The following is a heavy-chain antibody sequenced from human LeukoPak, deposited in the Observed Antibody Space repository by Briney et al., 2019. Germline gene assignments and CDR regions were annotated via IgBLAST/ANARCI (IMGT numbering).Heavy chain of an antibody. Sequence: SETLSLTCTVSGGSISSYYWSWIRQPPGKGLEWIGYIYYSGSTNYNPSLKSRVTISVDTSKNQFSLKLSSVTAADTAVYYCARALGYCSGGNCNYYFDYWGQGTLVTVSS. J-gene: IGHJ4*02. CDR3: ARALGYCSGGNCNYYFDY. CDR2: IYYSGST. CDR1: GGSISSYY. D-gene: IGHD2-15*01. V-gene: IGHV4-59*01.